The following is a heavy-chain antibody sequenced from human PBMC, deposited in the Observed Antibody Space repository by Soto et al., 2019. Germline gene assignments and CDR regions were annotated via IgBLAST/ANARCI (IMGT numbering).Heavy chain of an antibody. J-gene: IGHJ4*02. CDR3: VRDGSTAWHFDS. V-gene: IGHV3-7*01. Sequence: EVHLVESGGGLVQPGGSLRLSCEASGFTLSSYWMSWIRQAPGKGLEWVANTRQDGGQSYLVDSVQGRFTISRDNAKNSVYLQMNSLRAEDTAVYYCVRDGSTAWHFDSWGQGTLVTVSS. CDR1: GFTLSSYW. CDR2: TRQDGGQS. D-gene: IGHD1-1*01.